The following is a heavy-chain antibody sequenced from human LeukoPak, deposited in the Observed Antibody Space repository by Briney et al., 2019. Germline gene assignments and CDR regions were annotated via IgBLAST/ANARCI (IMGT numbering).Heavy chain of an antibody. J-gene: IGHJ4*02. CDR1: GDSVSSNSAA. CDR3: ARDYDCSGGSCYSDAADY. CDR2: TYYRSKWYN. D-gene: IGHD2-15*01. Sequence: SQTLSLTCAISGDSVSSNSAAWNWIRQSPSRGLEWLGRTYYRSKWYNDYAVSVKSRITINPDTSKNQFSLQLNSVTPEDTAVYYCARDYDCSGGSCYSDAADYWGQGTLVTVSS. V-gene: IGHV6-1*01.